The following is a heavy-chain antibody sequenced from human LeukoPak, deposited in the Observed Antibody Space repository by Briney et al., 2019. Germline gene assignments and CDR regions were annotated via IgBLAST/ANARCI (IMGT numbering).Heavy chain of an antibody. V-gene: IGHV1-8*01. J-gene: IGHJ6*02. D-gene: IGHD5-18*01. CDR3: ARAGLLSYGPYYYYYYGMDV. Sequence: GASVKVSCKASGYTFTSYDINWVRQATGQGLEWMGWMNPNSGNTGYAQKFQGRVTMTRNTSISTAYMELSSLRSEDTAVYYCARAGLLSYGPYYYYYYGMDVWGQGTTVTVSS. CDR1: GYTFTSYD. CDR2: MNPNSGNT.